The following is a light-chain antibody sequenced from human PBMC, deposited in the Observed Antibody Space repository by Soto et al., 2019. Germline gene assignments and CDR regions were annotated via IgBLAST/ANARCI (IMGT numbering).Light chain of an antibody. CDR3: QQRSNWPRT. V-gene: IGKV3-11*01. Sequence: TLSLSPGERATLSCRASQSVGSQLAWFQHKPGQAPRLLIYDAFNRATGIPARFSGSGSGTDFTLTISSLEPEDFAVYYFQQRSNWPRTFGQGTKVDI. J-gene: IGKJ1*01. CDR1: QSVGSQ. CDR2: DAF.